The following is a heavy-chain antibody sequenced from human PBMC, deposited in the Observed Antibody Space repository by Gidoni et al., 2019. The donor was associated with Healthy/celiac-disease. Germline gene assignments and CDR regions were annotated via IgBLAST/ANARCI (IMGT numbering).Heavy chain of an antibody. J-gene: IGHJ6*02. V-gene: IGHV3-53*01. CDR2: IYSGGST. CDR1: GFTVSSNY. D-gene: IGHD6-13*01. CDR3: ARDKIAAAGMSYYYYGMDV. Sequence: EVQLVESGGGLIQPGGSLRLSCAASGFTVSSNYMSWVRQAPGKGLEWVSVIYSGGSTYSADSVKCRFTISRDNSKNTLYLQMNSLRAEDTAVYYCARDKIAAAGMSYYYYGMDVWGQGTTVTVSS.